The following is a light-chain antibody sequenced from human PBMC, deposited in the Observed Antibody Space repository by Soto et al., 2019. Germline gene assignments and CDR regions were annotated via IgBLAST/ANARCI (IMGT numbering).Light chain of an antibody. CDR1: QSVSSY. J-gene: IGKJ5*01. CDR3: QQRSNWPPT. CDR2: DAS. V-gene: IGKV3-11*01. Sequence: ELVLTPSPPSLSWSQGERATLSCRASQSVSSYFAWYQQTPSQAPRLLIYDASNRATGIPARFSGSGSGTDFTLTISSLAHEDFAVYYCQQRSNWPPTVGQGTRLDIK.